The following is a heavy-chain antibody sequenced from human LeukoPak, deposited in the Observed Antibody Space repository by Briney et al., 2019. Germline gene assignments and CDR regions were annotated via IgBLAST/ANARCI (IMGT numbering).Heavy chain of an antibody. CDR2: ISYDGSNK. V-gene: IGHV3-30-3*01. CDR1: GFTFSSYA. CDR3: AREHSPLPFYYDYVWGSYRFAFDI. D-gene: IGHD3-16*02. J-gene: IGHJ3*02. Sequence: PGGSLRLSCAASGFTFSSYAMHWVRQAPGNGLEWVAVISYDGSNKYYADSAKGRFTISRDNSKNTLYLQMNSLRAEDTAVYYCAREHSPLPFYYDYVWGSYRFAFDIWGQGTMVTVSS.